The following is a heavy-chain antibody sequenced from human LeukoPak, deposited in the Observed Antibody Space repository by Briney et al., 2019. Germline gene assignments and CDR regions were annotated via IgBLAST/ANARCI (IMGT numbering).Heavy chain of an antibody. Sequence: GGSLRLSCAASGFTFSSYAMHWVRQAPGKGLEWVAVISYDGSNKYYADSVKGRFTISRDNAKNSLYLQMNSLRAEDTAVYYCARGIAVAGTRGSYFDYWGQGTLVTVSS. V-gene: IGHV3-30-3*01. D-gene: IGHD6-19*01. J-gene: IGHJ4*02. CDR1: GFTFSSYA. CDR3: ARGIAVAGTRGSYFDY. CDR2: ISYDGSNK.